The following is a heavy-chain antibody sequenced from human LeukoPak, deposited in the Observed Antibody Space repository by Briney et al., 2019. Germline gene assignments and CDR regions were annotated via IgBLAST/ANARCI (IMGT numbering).Heavy chain of an antibody. Sequence: SETLSLTCTVSGGSISSYYWSWIRQPAGKGLEWIGRIYTSGSTNYNPSLKSRVTTSVDTSKNQFSLKLSSVTAADTAVYYCAGLYYYGSGSSFDYWGQGTLVTVSS. CDR2: IYTSGST. J-gene: IGHJ4*02. CDR1: GGSISSYY. CDR3: AGLYYYGSGSSFDY. V-gene: IGHV4-4*07. D-gene: IGHD3-10*01.